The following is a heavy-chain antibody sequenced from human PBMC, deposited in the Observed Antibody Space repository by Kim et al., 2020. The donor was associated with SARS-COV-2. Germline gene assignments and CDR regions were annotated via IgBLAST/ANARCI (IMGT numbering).Heavy chain of an antibody. Sequence: SVKGRFTISRDNSKNTRYLQMNSLRAEDTAVYYCAKEGVPADYYYGMDVWGQGTTVTVSS. J-gene: IGHJ6*02. V-gene: IGHV3-30*02. D-gene: IGHD2-2*01. CDR3: AKEGVPADYYYGMDV.